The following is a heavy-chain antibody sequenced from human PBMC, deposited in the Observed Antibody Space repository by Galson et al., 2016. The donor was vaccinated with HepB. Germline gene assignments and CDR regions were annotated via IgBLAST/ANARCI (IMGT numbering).Heavy chain of an antibody. D-gene: IGHD6-6*01. CDR1: GFSVITF. Sequence: SLRLSCAASGFSVITFMAWVRQAPGKGLEWVSLINTNDGRTYADSVKGRFTISRDNSKNTFYLQMNSLRADDTAVYYCARDGRQDRGSIFDYWGQGTLVTVSS. V-gene: IGHV3-66*01. CDR2: INTNDGR. J-gene: IGHJ4*02. CDR3: ARDGRQDRGSIFDY.